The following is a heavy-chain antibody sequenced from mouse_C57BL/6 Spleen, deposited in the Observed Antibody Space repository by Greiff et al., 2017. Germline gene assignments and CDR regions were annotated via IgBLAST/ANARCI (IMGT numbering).Heavy chain of an antibody. CDR1: GYTFTSYW. CDR2: IYPGSGST. Sequence: QVQLQQPGAELVKPGASVKMSCKASGYTFTSYWITWVKQRPGQGLAWIGEIYPGSGSTNYNEKFKSKATLTVATSSSTAYMQLSSLTSEDSAVYYCSFYYGNYRYAMDDWGQGTSVTVSS. V-gene: IGHV1-55*01. J-gene: IGHJ4*01. D-gene: IGHD2-1*01. CDR3: SFYYGNYRYAMDD.